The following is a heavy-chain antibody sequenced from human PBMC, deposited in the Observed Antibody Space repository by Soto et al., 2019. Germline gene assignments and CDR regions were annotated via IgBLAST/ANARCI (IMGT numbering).Heavy chain of an antibody. CDR1: GGSISSSSYY. V-gene: IGHV4-39*01. CDR2: IYYSGST. D-gene: IGHD4-17*01. J-gene: IGHJ6*02. Sequence: QLQLQESGPGLVKPSETLSLTCTVSGGSISSSSYYWGWIRQPPGKGLEWIGSIYYSGSTYYNPSLKSRVTISVDTSKNQFSLKLSSVTAADTAVYYCARSTTVTTRLYYYYGMDVWGQGTTVTVSS. CDR3: ARSTTVTTRLYYYYGMDV.